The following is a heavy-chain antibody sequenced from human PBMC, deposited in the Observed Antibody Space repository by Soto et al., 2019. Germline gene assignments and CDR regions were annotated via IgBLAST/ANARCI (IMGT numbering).Heavy chain of an antibody. J-gene: IGHJ4*02. CDR1: GGSISSYY. Sequence: SETLSLTCTVSGGSISSYYWSWIRQPPGKGLEWIGYIYYSGSTNYNPSLKSRVTISVDTSKNQFSLKLSSVTAADTAVYYCARGGWELLHAYYWGQGTLVTVSS. CDR3: ARGGWELLHAYY. CDR2: IYYSGST. V-gene: IGHV4-59*01. D-gene: IGHD1-26*01.